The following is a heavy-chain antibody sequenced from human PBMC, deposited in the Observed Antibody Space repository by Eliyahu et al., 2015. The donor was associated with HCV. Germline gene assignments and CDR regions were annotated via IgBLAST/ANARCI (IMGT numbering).Heavy chain of an antibody. CDR1: GGSIXSYY. CDR3: ARHSGYCTNGVCYFDY. CDR2: IYYSGST. V-gene: IGHV4-59*08. Sequence: QVQLQESGPGLVKPSEXLSLTCTVSGGSIXSYYWSWIRQPPGKGLEWIGYIYYSGSTNYNPSLKSRVTISVDTSKNQFSLKLSSVTAADTAVYYCARHSGYCTNGVCYFDYWGQGTLVTVSS. J-gene: IGHJ4*02. D-gene: IGHD2-8*01.